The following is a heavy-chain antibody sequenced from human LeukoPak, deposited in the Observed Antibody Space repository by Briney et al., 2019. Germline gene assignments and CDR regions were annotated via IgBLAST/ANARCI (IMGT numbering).Heavy chain of an antibody. D-gene: IGHD3-22*01. CDR3: ARDQFSSGYDY. CDR2: ISYDGSNK. V-gene: IGHV3-30-3*01. J-gene: IGHJ4*02. Sequence: GGSLRLSCAASGFTFSSYAMHWVRQAPGKGLEWVAVISYDGSNKYYADSVKGRLTISRDNSKNTLYLQMNSLRAEDTAVYYCARDQFSSGYDYWGQGTLVTVSS. CDR1: GFTFSSYA.